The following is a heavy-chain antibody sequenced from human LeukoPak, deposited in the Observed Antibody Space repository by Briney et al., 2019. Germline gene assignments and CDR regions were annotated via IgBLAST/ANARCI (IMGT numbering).Heavy chain of an antibody. D-gene: IGHD3-10*01. CDR1: GGSISSHY. J-gene: IGHJ5*02. CDR2: THYSGS. Sequence: SETLSLTCTVSGGSISSHYWSWIRQPPGKGLEWIGYTHYSGSNYSPSLKSRVTMSVDTSKNQFSLKLSSLIAADTAVYYCARDSGESGAPVSFNWFDPWGQGTLVSVSS. CDR3: ARDSGESGAPVSFNWFDP. V-gene: IGHV4-59*11.